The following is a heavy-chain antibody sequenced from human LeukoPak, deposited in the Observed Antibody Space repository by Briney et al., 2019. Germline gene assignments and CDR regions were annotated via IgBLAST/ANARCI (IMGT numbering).Heavy chain of an antibody. Sequence: GGSLRLSCAASRFTFRNYAMHWDRQATGKGLEWVAVISSDGTNRDYADSVKGRFSISRDNSKNTLYLQMNRLRADDTAVYYCARDRSQEFDPWGQGTLVTVTS. CDR3: ARDRSQEFDP. D-gene: IGHD3-10*01. J-gene: IGHJ5*02. V-gene: IGHV3-30*04. CDR1: RFTFRNYA. CDR2: ISSDGTNR.